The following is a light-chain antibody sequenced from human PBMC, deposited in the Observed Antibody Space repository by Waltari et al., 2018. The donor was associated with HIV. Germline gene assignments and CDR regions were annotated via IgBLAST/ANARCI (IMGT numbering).Light chain of an antibody. CDR2: AAS. CDR1: QAMSIY. CDR3: QQYDSAPLT. V-gene: IGKV1-27*01. Sequence: DIQMTQSPSSLSASVGDSVTITCRASQAMSIYLAWYQQKPGKVPKLLMYAASTWQSGVPSRFSGGGSGTYFTLTISSLQPEDVATYYCQQYDSAPLTFGGGTKVEI. J-gene: IGKJ4*01.